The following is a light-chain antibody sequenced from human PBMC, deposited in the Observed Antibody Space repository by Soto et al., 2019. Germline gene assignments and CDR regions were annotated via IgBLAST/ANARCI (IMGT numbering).Light chain of an antibody. J-gene: IGKJ4*01. CDR1: QSVSSSY. V-gene: IGKV3-20*01. CDR2: GAS. Sequence: EVLLTQSPGTLSLSPGEGATLSCRASQSVSSSYLAWYQQKAGQAPRLLIFGASSRASGIPDRFSGSGSGTDFTLTISRLEPEDFAMYYCQQYGSSPLTFGGGTKVDIK. CDR3: QQYGSSPLT.